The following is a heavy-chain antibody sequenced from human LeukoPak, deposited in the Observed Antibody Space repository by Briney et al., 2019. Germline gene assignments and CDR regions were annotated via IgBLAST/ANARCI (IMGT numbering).Heavy chain of an antibody. CDR1: GYTFTGYY. V-gene: IGHV1-2*02. CDR3: ARERLTVSTFVNYYYAMDV. D-gene: IGHD4-17*01. Sequence: ASVTVSCKASGYTFTGYYMHWVRQAPGQGLEWMGWINPSSGGTNYAQKFQGRVTMTRDTSISTAYMELSWLRSDDTAVYYCARERLTVSTFVNYYYAMDVWGQGTTVT. CDR2: INPSSGGT. J-gene: IGHJ6*02.